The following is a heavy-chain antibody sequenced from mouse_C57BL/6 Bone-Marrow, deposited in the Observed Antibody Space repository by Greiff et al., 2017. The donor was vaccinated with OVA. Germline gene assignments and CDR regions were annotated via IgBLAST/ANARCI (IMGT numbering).Heavy chain of an antibody. CDR3: AREGLYYYGSSSSYYFDY. D-gene: IGHD1-1*01. CDR2: INPNNGGT. V-gene: IGHV1-22*01. CDR1: GYTFTDYN. J-gene: IGHJ2*01. Sequence: VQLQQSGPELVKPGASVKMSCKASGYTFTDYNMHWVKQSHGKSLEWIGYINPNNGGTSYNQKFKGKATLTVNKSSSTAYMELRSLTSEDSAVYYCAREGLYYYGSSSSYYFDYWGQGTTLTVSS.